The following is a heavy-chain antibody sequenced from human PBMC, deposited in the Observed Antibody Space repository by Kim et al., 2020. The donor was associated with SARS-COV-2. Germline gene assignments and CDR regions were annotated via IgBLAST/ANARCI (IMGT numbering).Heavy chain of an antibody. Sequence: SLKSRVTISVDTSKNQFSLKLSSVTAADTAVYYCARGPMITFGGVTAFGYWGQGTLVTVSS. D-gene: IGHD3-16*01. J-gene: IGHJ4*02. CDR3: ARGPMITFGGVTAFGY. V-gene: IGHV4-34*01.